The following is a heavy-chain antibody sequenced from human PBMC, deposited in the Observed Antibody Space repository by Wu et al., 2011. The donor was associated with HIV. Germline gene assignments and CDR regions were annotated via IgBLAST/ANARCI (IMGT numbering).Heavy chain of an antibody. V-gene: IGHV1-69*18. J-gene: IGHJ5*02. Sequence: QVQLVQSGAEVKKPGSSVKVSCKASGGTFSSYAISWVRQAPGQGLEWMGRIIPIFGTANYAQKFQGRVTITADESTSTAYMELSSLRSEDTAVYYCARVPPSEGELVGDWFDPWAREPWSPSPQ. CDR1: GGTFSSYA. D-gene: IGHD3-16*01. CDR2: IIPIFGTA. CDR3: ARVPPSEGELVGDWFDP.